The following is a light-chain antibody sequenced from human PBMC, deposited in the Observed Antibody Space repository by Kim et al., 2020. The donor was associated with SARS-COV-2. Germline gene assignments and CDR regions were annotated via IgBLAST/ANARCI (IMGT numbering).Light chain of an antibody. CDR3: CSYTSITTVI. CDR1: SNDVGDTNY. J-gene: IGLJ2*01. V-gene: IGLV2-14*03. Sequence: QSATSSRTGTSNDVGDTNYVSLYQQHPSKAPKVLIYDVSHRPSAVSDRFSGSKSGNTASLTISGLQAHDEADYYCCSYTSITTVIFGGGTQLTVL. CDR2: DVS.